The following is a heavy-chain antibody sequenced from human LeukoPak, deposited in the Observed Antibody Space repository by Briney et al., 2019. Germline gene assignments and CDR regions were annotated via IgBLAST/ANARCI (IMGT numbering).Heavy chain of an antibody. D-gene: IGHD3-22*01. CDR2: INPNSGGT. CDR1: GYTFTSYG. J-gene: IGHJ4*02. V-gene: IGHV1-2*06. Sequence: ASVKVSCKASGYTFTSYGISWVRQAPGQGLEWMGRINPNSGGTNYAPKFQDRVTMTRDTSINTAYMELSRLTSDDTAVYYCARGAGSGYYSYDYWGQGTLVTVSS. CDR3: ARGAGSGYYSYDY.